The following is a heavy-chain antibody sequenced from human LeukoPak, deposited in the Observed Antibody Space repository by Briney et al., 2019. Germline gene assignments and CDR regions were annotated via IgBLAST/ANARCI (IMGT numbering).Heavy chain of an antibody. CDR1: GYTLTELS. D-gene: IGHD3-9*01. CDR3: GEALESTAGYRAFDI. CDR2: FDPEDGET. J-gene: IGHJ3*02. Sequence: ASVKVSCKVSGYTLTELSMHWVRQAPGKGLEWMGGFDPEDGETIYAQKFQGRVTMTEDTFKDTAYMELSSLRSEDTAVYYCGEALESTAGYRAFDIWGQGTMVTVSS. V-gene: IGHV1-24*01.